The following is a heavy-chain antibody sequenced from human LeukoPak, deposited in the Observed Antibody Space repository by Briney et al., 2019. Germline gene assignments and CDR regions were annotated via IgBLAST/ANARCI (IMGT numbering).Heavy chain of an antibody. V-gene: IGHV3-11*01. CDR2: ISSSGSTI. J-gene: IGHJ3*02. CDR1: GFTFSDYY. CDR3: AREGVSEMATIWDDAFDI. Sequence: GGSLRLSCAASGFTFSDYYMSWIRQAPGKGLEWVSYISSSGSTIYYADSVKGRFTISRDNAKNSLYLQMNSLRAEDTAVYYCAREGVSEMATIWDDAFDIWGQGTMVTVSS. D-gene: IGHD5-24*01.